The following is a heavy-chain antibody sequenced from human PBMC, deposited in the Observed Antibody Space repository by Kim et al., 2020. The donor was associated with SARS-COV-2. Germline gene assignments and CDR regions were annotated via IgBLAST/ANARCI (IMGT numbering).Heavy chain of an antibody. Sequence: GGSLRLSCTASGFTFGDYAMSWFRQAPGKGLEWVGFIRSKAYGGTTEYAASVKGRFTISRDDSKSIAYLQMNSLKTEDTAVYYCTRATGSSWYSARLGFDYWGQGTLVTVSS. D-gene: IGHD6-13*01. V-gene: IGHV3-49*03. J-gene: IGHJ4*02. CDR3: TRATGSSWYSARLGFDY. CDR2: IRSKAYGGTT. CDR1: GFTFGDYA.